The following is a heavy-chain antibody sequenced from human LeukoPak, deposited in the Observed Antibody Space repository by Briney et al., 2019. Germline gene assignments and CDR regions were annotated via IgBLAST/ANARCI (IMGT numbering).Heavy chain of an antibody. Sequence: PSETLSLTCAVSGGSIISGGYSWSWIRQTPEKGREWIGHIFHSGDTEYNPSLKNRVAMSLVRSKNQVSLELSSVTAADTAVYYCARAPGAPRGYYAGGFDVWGQGTLVTVSS. CDR3: ARAPGAPRGYYAGGFDV. V-gene: IGHV4-30-2*01. D-gene: IGHD3-3*01. CDR1: GGSIISGGYS. CDR2: IFHSGDT. J-gene: IGHJ3*01.